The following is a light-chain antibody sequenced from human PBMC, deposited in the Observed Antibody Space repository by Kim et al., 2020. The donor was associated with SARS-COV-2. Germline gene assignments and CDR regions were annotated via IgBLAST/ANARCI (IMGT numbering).Light chain of an antibody. CDR1: QAGTSRH. Sequence: PGGRATPSCRASQAGTSRHLAWYQQKPGQAPRLLIYGASARATGIPDRVRGSGSGTDFTLTITRLEPEDFAVYYWQQYGSSPYTFGQGTKLEI. J-gene: IGKJ2*01. CDR3: QQYGSSPYT. V-gene: IGKV3-20*01. CDR2: GAS.